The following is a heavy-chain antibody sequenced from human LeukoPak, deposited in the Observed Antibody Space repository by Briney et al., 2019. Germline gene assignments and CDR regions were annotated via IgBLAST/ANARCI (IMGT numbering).Heavy chain of an antibody. CDR1: GYTFTGYY. J-gene: IGHJ5*02. D-gene: IGHD1-26*01. V-gene: IGHV1-2*02. Sequence: ASVKVSCKASGYTFTGYYMHWVRQAPGQGLEWMGWINPNSGGTNYAQKFQGRVTMTRDTSISTAYMELSRLRSDDTAVYYCARGDWKWELDWFDPWGQGTLVTVSS. CDR3: ARGDWKWELDWFDP. CDR2: INPNSGGT.